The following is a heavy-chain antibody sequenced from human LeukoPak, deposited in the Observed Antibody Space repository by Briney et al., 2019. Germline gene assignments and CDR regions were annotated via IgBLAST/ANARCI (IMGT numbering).Heavy chain of an antibody. J-gene: IGHJ4*02. D-gene: IGHD5-18*01. V-gene: IGHV3-30*02. CDR1: GFTFSNFG. CDR3: ANDPKEFRGSTYGLGS. CDR2: IRSDGVNK. Sequence: GGSLRLSCEASGFTFSNFGMYWVRQAPGKGLEWVAFIRSDGVNKYYADSVKGRFTISRDNSKNTLYLQMTSLRTEDTAVFFCANDPKEFRGSTYGLGSWGQGTLVTVSS.